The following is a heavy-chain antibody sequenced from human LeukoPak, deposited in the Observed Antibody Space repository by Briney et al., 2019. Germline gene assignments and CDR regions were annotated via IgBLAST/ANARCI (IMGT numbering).Heavy chain of an antibody. V-gene: IGHV1-69*05. Sequence: ASVKVSCKASGGTFSSYAISWVRQAPGQGLEWMGGIIPIFGTANYAQKFQGRVTITTDESTSTAYMELSSLRSEDTAVYYCARDLSESLDAGDAFDIWGQGTMVTVSS. CDR3: ARDLSESLDAGDAFDI. CDR1: GGTFSSYA. J-gene: IGHJ3*02. D-gene: IGHD2-8*01. CDR2: IIPIFGTA.